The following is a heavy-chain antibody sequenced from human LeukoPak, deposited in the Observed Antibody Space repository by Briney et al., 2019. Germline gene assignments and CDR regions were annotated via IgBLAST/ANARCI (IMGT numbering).Heavy chain of an antibody. CDR1: GFTFSSYE. D-gene: IGHD6-13*01. CDR3: AAKHSSWYSGFDY. J-gene: IGHJ4*02. CDR2: ISSSGSTI. V-gene: IGHV3-48*03. Sequence: GGSLRLSCAASGFTFSSYEMNWVRQAPGKGLELVSYISSSGSTIYYADSVKGRFTISRDNAKNSLYLQMNSLRAEDTAVYYCAAKHSSWYSGFDYWGQGTLVTVSS.